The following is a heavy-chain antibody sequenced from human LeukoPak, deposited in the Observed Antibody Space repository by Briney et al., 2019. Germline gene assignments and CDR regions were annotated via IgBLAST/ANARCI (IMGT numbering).Heavy chain of an antibody. D-gene: IGHD2-21*01. V-gene: IGHV3-74*01. CDR1: GFTFSAYW. J-gene: IGHJ4*02. CDR3: ARGGVVGALDD. CDR2: ITGDGTST. Sequence: GRSLRLSCAASGFTFSAYWMHWVRQAPGKGLVWVSRITGDGTSTSYADSVKGRFTVSRDNAKNTLYLQMNSLRAEDTAVYHCARGGVVGALDDWGQGTLVTVSS.